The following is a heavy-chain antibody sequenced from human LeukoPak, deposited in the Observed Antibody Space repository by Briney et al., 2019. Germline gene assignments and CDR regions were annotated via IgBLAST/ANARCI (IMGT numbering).Heavy chain of an antibody. D-gene: IGHD1-1*01. Sequence: PGGSLRLSCAASGFTFINAWMTWVRQAPGEGLEWVGHIKSITDGGTTDFAAPVKGRFTISRDDLKNTLYLQMNSLKTEDTAVYFCTTGKDFYNYYFHYYMDVWGKGTTVTVSS. J-gene: IGHJ6*03. CDR3: TTGKDFYNYYFHYYMDV. CDR2: IKSITDGGTT. V-gene: IGHV3-15*01. CDR1: GFTFINAW.